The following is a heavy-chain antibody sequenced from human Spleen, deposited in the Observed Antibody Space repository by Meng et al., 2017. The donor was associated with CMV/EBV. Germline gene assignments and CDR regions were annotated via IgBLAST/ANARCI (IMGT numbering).Heavy chain of an antibody. J-gene: IGHJ4*02. D-gene: IGHD6-19*01. V-gene: IGHV3-30-3*01. CDR2: ISYDGSNK. CDR3: ARGEKQWSNSFDY. CDR1: GFTFSSYA. Sequence: QVQWVGSGGGRVQPGRSLRLSCAASGFTFSSYAMHWVRQAPGKGLEWVAVISYDGSNKYYADSVKGRFTISRDNSKNTLYLQMNSLRAEDTAVYYCARGEKQWSNSFDYWGQGTLVTVSS.